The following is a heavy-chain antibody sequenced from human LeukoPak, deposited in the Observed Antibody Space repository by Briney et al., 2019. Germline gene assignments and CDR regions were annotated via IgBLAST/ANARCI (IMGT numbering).Heavy chain of an antibody. D-gene: IGHD3-22*01. V-gene: IGHV3-23*01. CDR2: ISNDGGGT. Sequence: QSGGSPRLSCAASGFNLGSYGMSWVRQAPGKGLEWVSSISNDGGGTFSADSVRGRFTISRDNSKNTLFLQMDSLRAEDTALYFCAKGSSGYFFDHWGQGSLVTVSS. CDR1: GFNLGSYG. J-gene: IGHJ4*02. CDR3: AKGSSGYFFDH.